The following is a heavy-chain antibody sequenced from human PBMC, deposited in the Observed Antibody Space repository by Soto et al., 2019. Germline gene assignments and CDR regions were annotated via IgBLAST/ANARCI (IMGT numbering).Heavy chain of an antibody. CDR1: GYIFVNYG. J-gene: IGHJ6*02. CDR3: VMVDNYVTPTPQDV. CDR2: ISPYTGNT. Sequence: QVQLVQSGDEVKKPGASVKVSCKASGYIFVNYGIAWVRQAPGQGLEWMGWISPYTGNTHSATKVQGRLTMTTDTSTSTAYMDLGSLTSDDTAVYYCVMVDNYVTPTPQDVGGQGTTLTVSS. V-gene: IGHV1-18*01. D-gene: IGHD3-16*01.